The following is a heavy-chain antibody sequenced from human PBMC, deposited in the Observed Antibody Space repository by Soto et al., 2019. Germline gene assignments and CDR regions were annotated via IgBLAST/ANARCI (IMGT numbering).Heavy chain of an antibody. CDR1: GFTFSSYE. CDR2: ISSSGSTI. V-gene: IGHV3-48*03. Sequence: GGSLRLSCAASGFTFSSYEMNWVRQAPGKGLEWVSYISSSGSTIYYADSVKGRFTISRDNAKNSLYLQMNSLRAEDTAVYYFARAIPSVRGSYFYYYYGMDVWVQGTTVTVSS. D-gene: IGHD1-26*01. CDR3: ARAIPSVRGSYFYYYYGMDV. J-gene: IGHJ6*02.